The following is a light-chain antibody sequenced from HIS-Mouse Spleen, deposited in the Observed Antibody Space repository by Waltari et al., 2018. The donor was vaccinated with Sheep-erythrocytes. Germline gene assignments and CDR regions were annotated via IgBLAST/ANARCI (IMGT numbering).Light chain of an antibody. CDR3: QQANSFPIT. Sequence: DIQMTQSPSSLSASVGDRVTITCRASQSISSYLNWYQQKPGKAPKLLIYAASSLQSGVPSRFSGSGSGTDFTLTISSLQLEDFATYYCQQANSFPITFGQGTRLEIK. J-gene: IGKJ5*01. V-gene: IGKV1-39*01. CDR1: QSISSY. CDR2: AAS.